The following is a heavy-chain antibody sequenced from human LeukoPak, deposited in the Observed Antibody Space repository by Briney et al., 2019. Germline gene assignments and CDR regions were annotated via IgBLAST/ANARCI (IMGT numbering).Heavy chain of an antibody. Sequence: GGSLRLSCEASGFTFSSYGVHWVRQAPGKGLEWVAVISYDGSNKYYADSVKGRFTISRDNSKNTLYLQMNSLRAEDTAVYYCAKDPGAVAGTGLVWGQGTLVTVSS. CDR1: GFTFSSYG. J-gene: IGHJ4*02. D-gene: IGHD6-19*01. V-gene: IGHV3-30*18. CDR2: ISYDGSNK. CDR3: AKDPGAVAGTGLV.